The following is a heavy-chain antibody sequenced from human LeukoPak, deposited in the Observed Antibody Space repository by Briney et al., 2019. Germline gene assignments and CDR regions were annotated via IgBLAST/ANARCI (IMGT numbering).Heavy chain of an antibody. CDR1: GFTFSSYW. CDR3: ARSEAYSSGCGY. D-gene: IGHD6-19*01. V-gene: IGHV3-74*01. J-gene: IGHJ4*02. CDR2: INSNGSST. Sequence: GGSLRLSWAASGFTFSSYWMHWVRQAPGKGLVWVSRINSNGSSTSYADSVKGRFTISRDNAKNTLYLQMNSLRAEDTAVYYCARSEAYSSGCGYWGQGTLVTVSS.